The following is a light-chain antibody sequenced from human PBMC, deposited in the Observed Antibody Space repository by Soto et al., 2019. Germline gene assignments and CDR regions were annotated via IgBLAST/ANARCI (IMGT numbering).Light chain of an antibody. CDR3: NSFAGSNNLSV. CDR1: SSDVGGYNS. CDR2: AVS. J-gene: IGLJ1*01. V-gene: IGLV2-8*01. Sequence: QSALTQPPSASGSPGQSVTISCTGTSSDVGGYNSVSWYQQHPGNAPKLIIYAVSERPSGVPDRFSGSKSGNTASLTVSGLQAEDEADYYCNSFAGSNNLSVFGTGTKLTVL.